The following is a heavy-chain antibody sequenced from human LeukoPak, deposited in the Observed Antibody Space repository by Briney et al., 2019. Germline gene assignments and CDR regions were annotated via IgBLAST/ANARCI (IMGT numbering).Heavy chain of an antibody. D-gene: IGHD5-12*01. CDR3: AKGHSGYVFDY. J-gene: IGHJ4*02. V-gene: IGHV3-53*01. CDR1: GFTVSSNY. CDR2: IYSGGST. Sequence: GGSLRLSCAASGFTVSSNYMSWVRQAPGKGLEWVSVIYSGGSTYYADSVKGRFTISRDNSKNTLYLQINSLRAEDTAVYYCAKGHSGYVFDYWGQGTLVTVSS.